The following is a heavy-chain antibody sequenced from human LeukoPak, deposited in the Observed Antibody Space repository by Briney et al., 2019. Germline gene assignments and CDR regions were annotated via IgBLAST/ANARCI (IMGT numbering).Heavy chain of an antibody. CDR1: GFTVSSNY. CDR2: IYSGGST. CDR3: AKDPISPHYYYYMDV. Sequence: PGGSLRLSCAASGFTVSSNYMSWVRQAPGKGLEWVSVIYSGGSTYYADSVKGRFTISRDNSKNTLYLQMNSLRAEDTAVYYCAKDPISPHYYYYMDVWGKGTTVTVSS. J-gene: IGHJ6*03. V-gene: IGHV3-66*01.